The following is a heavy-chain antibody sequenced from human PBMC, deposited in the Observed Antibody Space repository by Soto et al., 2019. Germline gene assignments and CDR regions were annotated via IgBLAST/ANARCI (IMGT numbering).Heavy chain of an antibody. D-gene: IGHD5-12*01. Sequence: PGGSLRLSCAASGFTFSDYYLSWVRQAPGKGLEWVAYISNSGSTKYYSDSVKGRFTISRDNAKNSLFLQMNSLGADDTAVYYCARASRIVATPQGYWGQGTLVTVSS. CDR3: ARASRIVATPQGY. J-gene: IGHJ4*02. CDR2: ISNSGSTK. V-gene: IGHV3-11*01. CDR1: GFTFSDYY.